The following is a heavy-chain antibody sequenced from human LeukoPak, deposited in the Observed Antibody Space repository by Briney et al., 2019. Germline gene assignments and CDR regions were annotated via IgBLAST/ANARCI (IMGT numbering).Heavy chain of an antibody. CDR3: ARFHAVTNLVL. CDR1: GGSISSGGYY. D-gene: IGHD4-17*01. Sequence: PSETLSLTCTVSGGSISSGGYYWSWIRQHPGKGLEWIGYIYYSGSTYYNPSLKSRVTISVDTSKNQFSLKLSSVTAADTAVYYCARFHAVTNLVLWGQGTLVTVSS. V-gene: IGHV4-31*03. J-gene: IGHJ4*02. CDR2: IYYSGST.